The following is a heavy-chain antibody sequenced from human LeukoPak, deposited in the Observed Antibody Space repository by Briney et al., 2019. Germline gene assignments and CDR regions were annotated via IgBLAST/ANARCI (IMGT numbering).Heavy chain of an antibody. V-gene: IGHV3-30-3*01. CDR2: ISYDGSNK. CDR3: ARQYYYGMDV. CDR1: GFTFSSYA. J-gene: IGHJ6*02. Sequence: GGSLRLSCAASGFTFSSYAMHWVRQAPGKGLEWVAVISYDGSNKYYADSVEGRFTISRDNSKNTLYLQMNSLRAEDTAVYYCARQYYYGMDVWGQGTTVTVSS.